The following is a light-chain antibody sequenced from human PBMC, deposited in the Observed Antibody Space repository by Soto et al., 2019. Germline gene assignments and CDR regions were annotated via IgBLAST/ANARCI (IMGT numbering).Light chain of an antibody. Sequence: EIVMTQSPVTLSVSPGERAPLSCRASHSVSSNLAWYQQKPGQAPRLLIYGASTRATGVPGRFSGSGSGTDFTLTITRLQSEDIAIYYCQQYNSWPLTFGQGTKV. CDR1: HSVSSN. CDR2: GAS. V-gene: IGKV3-15*01. J-gene: IGKJ1*01. CDR3: QQYNSWPLT.